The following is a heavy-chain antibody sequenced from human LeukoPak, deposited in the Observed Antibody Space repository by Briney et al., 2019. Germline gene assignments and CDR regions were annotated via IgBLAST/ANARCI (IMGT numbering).Heavy chain of an antibody. CDR2: IYYSGST. D-gene: IGHD2-8*01. Sequence: KPSETLSLTCTVSGGSISSYYWSWIRQPPGKGLEWIGYIYYSGSTNYNPSLKSRVTISVDTSKNQFSLKLSSVTAADTAVYYCARERPDDIVLKHGPYYFDYWGQGTLVTVSS. CDR3: ARERPDDIVLKHGPYYFDY. J-gene: IGHJ4*02. V-gene: IGHV4-59*01. CDR1: GGSISSYY.